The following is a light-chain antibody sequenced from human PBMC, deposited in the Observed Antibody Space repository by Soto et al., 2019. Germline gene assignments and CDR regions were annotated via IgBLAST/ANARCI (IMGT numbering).Light chain of an antibody. CDR1: ESVSSTS. Sequence: EIVLTQSPGTLSLSPGERGTLSCRASESVSSTSLAWYQQKPGQAPRLLMYGVSSRAPGIPARFSGSGSVKELILTINRLVPEEFAVYFCQQYDNSVWTFGQGTKVDIK. CDR2: GVS. CDR3: QQYDNSVWT. J-gene: IGKJ1*01. V-gene: IGKV3-20*01.